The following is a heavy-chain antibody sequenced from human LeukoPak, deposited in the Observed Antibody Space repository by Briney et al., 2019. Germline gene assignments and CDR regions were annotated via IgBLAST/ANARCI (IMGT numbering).Heavy chain of an antibody. CDR2: IWYDGSNK. CDR1: GFTFSSYG. J-gene: IGHJ4*02. V-gene: IGHV3-33*01. D-gene: IGHD2-15*01. CDR3: ARDGYCSGGSCSGPFDY. Sequence: GGSLRLSCAASGFTFSSYGMHWVRQAPGKGLEWVAVIWYDGSNKYYADSVKGRFTISRDNSKNTLYLQMNGLRAEDTAVYYCARDGYCSGGSCSGPFDYWGQGTLVTVSS.